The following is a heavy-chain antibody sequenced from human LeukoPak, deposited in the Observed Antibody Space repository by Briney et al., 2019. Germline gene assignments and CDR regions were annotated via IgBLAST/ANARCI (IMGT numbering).Heavy chain of an antibody. D-gene: IGHD3-22*01. J-gene: IGHJ4*02. CDR3: RAATRYLDYYYDY. CDR1: RFTFSIFG. CDR2: ISSDGTNK. V-gene: IGHV3-30*03. Sequence: PGGPLRLSCAASRFTFSIFGMHWVRQAPGKGLEWIAVISSDGTNKYYADSVRGRFTISRDNSKDTLYLQMSSLRIEDTAIYYCRAATRYLDYYYDYWGQGTLVTVSS.